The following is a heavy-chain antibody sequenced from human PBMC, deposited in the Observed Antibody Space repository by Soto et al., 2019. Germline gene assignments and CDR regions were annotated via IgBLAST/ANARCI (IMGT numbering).Heavy chain of an antibody. V-gene: IGHV3-48*02. Sequence: PGGSLRLSCAASGFTFSSFGMNWVRQAPGKGLVWISYISSSSTTMYYADSVKGRITISRDDAKNSLFLQMNTLRDEDTAVYYCARDWRDSYDKWGQGTLVTVSS. D-gene: IGHD3-22*01. CDR3: ARDWRDSYDK. J-gene: IGHJ1*01. CDR1: GFTFSSFG. CDR2: ISSSSTTM.